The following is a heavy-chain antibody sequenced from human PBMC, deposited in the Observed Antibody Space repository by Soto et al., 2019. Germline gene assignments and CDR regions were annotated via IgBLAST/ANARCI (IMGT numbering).Heavy chain of an antibody. V-gene: IGHV3-74*01. Sequence: EVQLVESGGGLVQPGGSLRLSCAVSGFTFSRFWMHWVRQAPGKGLVWVSRINTDGSSTTYADSVKGRFTISRDNAKNTLYLQMDSLRAEDTGVYYCTRDPGAYSSTWSFYFDSWGQGTLVTVSS. CDR1: GFTFSRFW. D-gene: IGHD6-13*01. CDR2: INTDGSST. CDR3: TRDPGAYSSTWSFYFDS. J-gene: IGHJ4*02.